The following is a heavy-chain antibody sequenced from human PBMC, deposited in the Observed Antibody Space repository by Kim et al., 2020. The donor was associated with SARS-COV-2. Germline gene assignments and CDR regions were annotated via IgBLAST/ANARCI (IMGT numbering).Heavy chain of an antibody. D-gene: IGHD5-12*01. CDR3: AKESRLATINFGLDV. Sequence: DSVKARFTISRDNSKNTLYLQMNNLRPEDTAVYYCAKESRLATINFGLDVWGQGTTVTVSS. J-gene: IGHJ6*02. V-gene: IGHV3-30*02.